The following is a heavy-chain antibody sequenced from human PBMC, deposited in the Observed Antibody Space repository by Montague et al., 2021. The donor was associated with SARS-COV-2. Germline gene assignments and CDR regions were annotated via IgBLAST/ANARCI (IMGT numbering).Heavy chain of an antibody. J-gene: IGHJ5*02. CDR1: GFSLSTSGMC. CDR2: IDWDDDK. V-gene: IGHV2-70*11. CDR3: ARTHYDILTGSLNWFDP. Sequence: PALEPTQTLTLTCTFSGFSLSTSGMCVSWIRQPPGKALEWLARIDWDDDKYYSTSLKTRLTISKDTSKNQVVLTMTNMDPVDTATYYCARTHYDILTGSLNWFDPWGQGTLVTVSS. D-gene: IGHD3-9*01.